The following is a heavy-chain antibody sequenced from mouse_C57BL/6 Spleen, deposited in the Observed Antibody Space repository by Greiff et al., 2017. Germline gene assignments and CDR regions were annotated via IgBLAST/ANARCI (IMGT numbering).Heavy chain of an antibody. D-gene: IGHD1-1*01. J-gene: IGHJ4*01. CDR2: IDPSDSYT. V-gene: IGHV1-50*01. Sequence: QVQLQQPGAELVKPGASVKLSCKASGYTFTSYWMQWVKQRPGQGLEWIGEIDPSDSYTNYNQKFKGKATLTVDTSSSTAYMQLSSLTSEDSAVYYCARRGTVWAMDYWGQGTSVTVSS. CDR3: ARRGTVWAMDY. CDR1: GYTFTSYW.